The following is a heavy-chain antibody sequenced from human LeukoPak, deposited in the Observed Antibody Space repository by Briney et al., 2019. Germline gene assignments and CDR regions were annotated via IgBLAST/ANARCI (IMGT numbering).Heavy chain of an antibody. CDR3: AREWDSQGFDY. CDR2: IYYSGST. Sequence: PGGSLKLSCAASGFTVSSNYMSWIRQPPGKGLEWIGYIYYSGSTNYNPSLKSRVTISVDTSKNQFSLKLSSVTAADTAVYYCAREWDSQGFDYWGQGTLVTVSS. CDR1: GFTVSSNY. D-gene: IGHD1-26*01. V-gene: IGHV4-59*02. J-gene: IGHJ4*02.